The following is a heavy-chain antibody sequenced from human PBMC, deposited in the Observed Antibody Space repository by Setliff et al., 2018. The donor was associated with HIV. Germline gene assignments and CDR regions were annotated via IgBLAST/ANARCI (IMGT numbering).Heavy chain of an antibody. CDR2: IKSRTEDGTI. CDR3: TTSYSAFTFYYYYMDV. J-gene: IGHJ6*03. Sequence: GGSLRLSCAASGFTFSHAWMRWVRQAPGKGLEWVGRIKSRTEDGTIDYAAPVEGRFTISRDDSKNMVYLQMNSLKTEDTAVYYCTTSYSAFTFYYYYMDVWGKGTTVTSP. V-gene: IGHV3-15*01. CDR1: GFTFSHAW. D-gene: IGHD2-21*01.